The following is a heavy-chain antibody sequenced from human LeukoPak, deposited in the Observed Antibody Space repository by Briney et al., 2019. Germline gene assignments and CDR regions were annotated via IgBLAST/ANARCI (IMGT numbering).Heavy chain of an antibody. Sequence: SVIWYDVSTNPYAASLQGRFPISRHNAKNSLYLQMNSLSAEDTAVYYCAREGSRHAFDLWGQGPMVPVSS. D-gene: IGHD6-13*01. J-gene: IGHJ3*01. CDR3: AREGSRHAFDL. V-gene: IGHV3-33*01. CDR2: IWYDVSTN.